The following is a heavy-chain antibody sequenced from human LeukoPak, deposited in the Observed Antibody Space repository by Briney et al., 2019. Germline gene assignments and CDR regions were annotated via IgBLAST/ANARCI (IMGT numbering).Heavy chain of an antibody. CDR1: GGSISSGGYY. D-gene: IGHD1-1*01. CDR2: IYYSGIT. J-gene: IGHJ5*02. CDR3: ARGRGYNANNWFDP. V-gene: IGHV4-31*03. Sequence: KSSETLSLTCTVSGGSISSGGYYWSWIRQRPGQGLEWIGYIYYSGITYYNPSLKSRVTMSVDTSKNQFSLKLSSVTAADTAVYYCARGRGYNANNWFDPWGQETLVTVSS.